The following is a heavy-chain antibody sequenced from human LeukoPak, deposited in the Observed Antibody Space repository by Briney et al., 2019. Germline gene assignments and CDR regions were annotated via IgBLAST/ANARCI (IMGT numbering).Heavy chain of an antibody. CDR1: GFTFSNYA. CDR3: VRGVGLYDSSGYFDY. Sequence: AGGSLRLSCAASGFTFSNYAMNWVRQAPGRGLEWVSHIFSSDSTIGYADSVKGRFTISRDNAKNSLYLQMNNLRDEDTAVYYCVRGVGLYDSSGYFDYWGQGTLVTVSS. CDR2: IFSSDSTI. J-gene: IGHJ4*02. D-gene: IGHD3-22*01. V-gene: IGHV3-48*02.